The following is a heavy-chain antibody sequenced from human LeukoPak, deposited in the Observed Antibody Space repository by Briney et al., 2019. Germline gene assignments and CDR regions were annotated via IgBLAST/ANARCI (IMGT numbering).Heavy chain of an antibody. CDR1: GFTFSSYA. D-gene: IGHD3-10*01. CDR3: ARERDYYGSGSYSVGMDV. J-gene: IGHJ6*02. V-gene: IGHV3-30-3*01. Sequence: GGSLRLSCAASGFTFSSYAMHWVRQAPGKGLEWVAVISYDGSNKYYADSVKGRFTISRDNSKNTLYLQMNSLRAEDTAVYYCARERDYYGSGSYSVGMDVWGQGTTVTVSS. CDR2: ISYDGSNK.